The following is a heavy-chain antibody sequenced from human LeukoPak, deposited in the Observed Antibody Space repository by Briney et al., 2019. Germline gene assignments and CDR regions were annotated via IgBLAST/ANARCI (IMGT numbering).Heavy chain of an antibody. D-gene: IGHD5-18*01. J-gene: IGHJ5*02. CDR2: INPSGGST. Sequence: ASVKVSCKASGYTFTNYYMHWVRQAPGQGLEWMGIINPSGGSTSYAQKFQGRVSMTRDTPTSTVYMELSSLRSEDTAVYYCARDLNTAMLGPVDPWGQGTLVTVSS. CDR1: GYTFTNYY. V-gene: IGHV1-46*01. CDR3: ARDLNTAMLGPVDP.